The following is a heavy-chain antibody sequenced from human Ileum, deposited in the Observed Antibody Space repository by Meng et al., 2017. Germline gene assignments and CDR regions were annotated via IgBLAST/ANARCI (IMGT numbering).Heavy chain of an antibody. CDR2: SNPGGGST. V-gene: IGHV1-46*01. CDR3: VREFRGGYFHY. Sequence: QVQLVQSGSEVKKPGASVKVSCKSSEYSFSNYYLHWMRQAPGQGLEWLGVSNPGGGSTNYAQKFQGRVTMTRDTSANTVYMELGSLKSEDTAVYYCVREFRGGYFHYWGQGTLVTVSS. CDR1: EYSFSNYY. D-gene: IGHD3-16*01. J-gene: IGHJ4*02.